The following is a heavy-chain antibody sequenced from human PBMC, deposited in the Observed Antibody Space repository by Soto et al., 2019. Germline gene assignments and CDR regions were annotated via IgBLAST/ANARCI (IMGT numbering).Heavy chain of an antibody. D-gene: IGHD3-3*01. V-gene: IGHV3-66*01. CDR3: AREVDLVLDY. CDR1: GFTVSSNY. CDR2: IYSGGST. Sequence: GGSLRLSCAASGFTVSSNYMSWVRQAPGKGREWVSVIYSGGSTYYADSVKGRFTISRDNSKNTLYLQMNSLSAEDTAMYYCAREVDLVLDYWGQGTLVTVSS. J-gene: IGHJ4*02.